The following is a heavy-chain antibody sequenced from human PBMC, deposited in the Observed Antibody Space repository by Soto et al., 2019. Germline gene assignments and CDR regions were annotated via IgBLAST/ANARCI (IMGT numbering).Heavy chain of an antibody. CDR1: GYTFTSYG. D-gene: IGHD3-10*01. CDR2: ISAYNGNT. J-gene: IGHJ6*02. CDR3: ARTPMVRGPYGPSYGMDV. Sequence: ASVKVSCKASGYTFTSYGISWVRQAPGQGLEWMGWISAYNGNTNYAQKLQGRVTMTTDTSTSTAYMELRSLRSDDTAVYYCARTPMVRGPYGPSYGMDVWGQGTTVTVSS. V-gene: IGHV1-18*01.